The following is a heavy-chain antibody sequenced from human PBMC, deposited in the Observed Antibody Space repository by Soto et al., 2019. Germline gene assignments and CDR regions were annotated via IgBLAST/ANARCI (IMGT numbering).Heavy chain of an antibody. D-gene: IGHD6-19*01. CDR1: GGSISSSNYY. CDR2: IYYTGST. Sequence: PSETLSLTCTVSGGSISSSNYYWGWIRQSPGKGLEWIGSIYYTGSTKYNPSLNSRVTISVHTSNSQFSLAVSSVTAADTAVYYCARGLITGSHYSGGWYYFDSWGQGTQVTVSS. J-gene: IGHJ4*02. V-gene: IGHV4-39*07. CDR3: ARGLITGSHYSGGWYYFDS.